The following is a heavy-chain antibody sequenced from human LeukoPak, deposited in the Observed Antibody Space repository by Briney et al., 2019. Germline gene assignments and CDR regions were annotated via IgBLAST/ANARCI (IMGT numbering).Heavy chain of an antibody. J-gene: IGHJ3*02. V-gene: IGHV1-69*01. Sequence: GSSVKVSCKASGGTFSSYAISWVRQAPGQGLEWMGGIIPIFGTANYAQKFQGRVTITADESTSTAYMELSSLRSEDTAVYYCARDSRRYRGRNDAFDIWGQGTMVTVSS. CDR3: ARDSRRYRGRNDAFDI. CDR2: IIPIFGTA. D-gene: IGHD1-26*01. CDR1: GGTFSSYA.